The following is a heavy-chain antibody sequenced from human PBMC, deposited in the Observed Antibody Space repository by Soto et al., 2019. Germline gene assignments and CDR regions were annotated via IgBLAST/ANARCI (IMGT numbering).Heavy chain of an antibody. CDR2: IYYSGST. Sequence: SDTLSLTCTVSGGSISSSSYYWGWIRQPPGKGLEWIGSIYYSGSTYYNPSLKSRVTISVDTSKNQFSLKLSSVTAADTAVYYCARHRDGLIGDAFDIWGQGTMVTVSS. J-gene: IGHJ3*02. V-gene: IGHV4-39*01. CDR3: ARHRDGLIGDAFDI. CDR1: GGSISSSSYY.